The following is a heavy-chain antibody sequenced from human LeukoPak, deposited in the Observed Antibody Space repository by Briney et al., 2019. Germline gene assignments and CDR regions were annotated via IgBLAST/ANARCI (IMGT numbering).Heavy chain of an antibody. Sequence: PSETLSLTCTVSGDSINSGQFYWSWIRQPPGKGLEWIGYIYHRGITNYNPSLKSRVSMSVDTSKSQLSLKLKSVTAADTAVYYCARGLGPAYWGQGTLVTVSS. J-gene: IGHJ4*02. D-gene: IGHD3/OR15-3a*01. CDR2: IYHRGIT. CDR1: GDSINSGQFY. V-gene: IGHV4-30-4*08. CDR3: ARGLGPAY.